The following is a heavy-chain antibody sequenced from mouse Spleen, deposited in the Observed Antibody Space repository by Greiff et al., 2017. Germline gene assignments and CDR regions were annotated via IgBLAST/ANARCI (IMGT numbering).Heavy chain of an antibody. CDR3: ARHEDYSSGPGGFAY. Sequence: QVQLKESGAELVKPGASVKLSCKASGYTFTEYTIHWVKQRPGQGLEWIGWFYPGSGSIKYNEKFKDKATLTADKSSSTVYMELSRLTSEDSAVYFCARHEDYSSGPGGFAYWGQGTLVTVSA. D-gene: IGHD3-1*01. V-gene: IGHV1-62-2*01. CDR1: GYTFTEYT. CDR2: FYPGSGSI. J-gene: IGHJ3*01.